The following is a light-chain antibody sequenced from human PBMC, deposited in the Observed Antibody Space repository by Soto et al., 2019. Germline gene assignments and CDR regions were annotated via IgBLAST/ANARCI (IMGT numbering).Light chain of an antibody. CDR2: GAS. Sequence: EIVMTQSPATLSVSPGERATLSCRASQSVSSNLAWYQQKPGQAPRLLIYGASTRATGIPARFSGSGSETEFTLTISSLQSEDFAVYYCQHYKNWPRTFGQGTKVEIK. CDR3: QHYKNWPRT. J-gene: IGKJ1*01. V-gene: IGKV3-15*01. CDR1: QSVSSN.